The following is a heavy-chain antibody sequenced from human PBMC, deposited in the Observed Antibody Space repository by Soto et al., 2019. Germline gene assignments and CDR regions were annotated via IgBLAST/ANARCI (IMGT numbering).Heavy chain of an antibody. J-gene: IGHJ4*02. CDR1: GFTFSSYS. CDR2: ISSSSSTI. D-gene: IGHD3-3*01. Sequence: GGSLRLSCAASGFTFSSYSMNWVRQAPGKGLEWVSYISSSSSTIYYADSVKGRFTISRDNAKNSLYLQMNSLRDEDTAVYYCARGNDFWSGYPTYYFDYWGQGTLVTVSS. CDR3: ARGNDFWSGYPTYYFDY. V-gene: IGHV3-48*02.